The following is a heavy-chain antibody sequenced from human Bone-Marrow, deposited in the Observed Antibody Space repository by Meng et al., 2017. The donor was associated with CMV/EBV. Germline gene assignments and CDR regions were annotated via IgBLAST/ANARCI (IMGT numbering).Heavy chain of an antibody. Sequence: GGSLRLSCAASGFIFSSDSMNWVRQAQGKGLEWVSSIGSRSSYIFYADSVRGRFTISRDNAENSLYLQMNSLRAEDTDVYYCARGRGDRSVGTTFDLWGQGTLVTVSS. CDR2: IGSRSSYI. CDR3: ARGRGDRSVGTTFDL. J-gene: IGHJ4*02. V-gene: IGHV3-21*01. D-gene: IGHD4-11*01. CDR1: GFIFSSDS.